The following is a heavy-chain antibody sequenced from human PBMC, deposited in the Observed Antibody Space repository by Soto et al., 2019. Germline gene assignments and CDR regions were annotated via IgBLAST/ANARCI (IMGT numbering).Heavy chain of an antibody. CDR3: ARQGFGPLHGLVDV. J-gene: IGHJ6*02. D-gene: IGHD3-10*01. CDR2: VHHSWGS. CDR1: GGSISSYY. V-gene: IGHV4-59*08. Sequence: QVQLQESGPGLVKPSETMSLSCTVSGGSISSYYWSWFRQSPGKRMEWIGYVHHSWGSSYNPSLQSRLAISLDTSKSQFSLKVTSVTATDTAVYYCARQGFGPLHGLVDVWGQGTTVTVSS.